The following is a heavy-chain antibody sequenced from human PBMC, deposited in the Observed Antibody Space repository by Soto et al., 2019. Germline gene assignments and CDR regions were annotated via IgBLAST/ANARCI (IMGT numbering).Heavy chain of an antibody. CDR1: GASFSGFY. Sequence: ETLSLTCTVSGASFSGFYWSSFRKSAGKGLEWIRRIYATGTTDYNPSLKSRVMMSVDTSKKQFSLKLRSVTAADTAVYYCVRDGSKTLRDWFDPWGQGISVTVSS. V-gene: IGHV4-4*07. J-gene: IGHJ5*02. D-gene: IGHD2-2*03. CDR2: IYATGTT. CDR3: VRDGSKTLRDWFDP.